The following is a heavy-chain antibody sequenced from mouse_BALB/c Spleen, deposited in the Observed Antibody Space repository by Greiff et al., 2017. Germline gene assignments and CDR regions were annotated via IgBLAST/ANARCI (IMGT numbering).Heavy chain of an antibody. D-gene: IGHD1-2*01. CDR1: GFTFSSYA. CDR3: ARRADYGYDY. CDR2: ISSGGST. J-gene: IGHJ2*01. V-gene: IGHV5-6-5*01. Sequence: EVMLVESGGGLVKPGGSLKLSCAASGFTFSSYAMSWVRQTPEKRLEWVASISSGGSTYYPDSVKGRFTISRDNARNILYLQMSSLRSEDTAMYYCARRADYGYDYWGQGTTLTVSS.